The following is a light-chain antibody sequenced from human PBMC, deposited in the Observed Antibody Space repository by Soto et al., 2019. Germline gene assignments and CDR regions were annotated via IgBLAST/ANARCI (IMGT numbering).Light chain of an antibody. V-gene: IGKV2-28*01. Sequence: DIVMTQSPLSLSVTPGEPASISCRSSQSLLHSNGYNYLDWYLQKPGQSPQLLLYLVSNRASGVPDRFSGSGSGTDFTLKISRVEAEDVGVYYCMQGLQAHLTFGQGTKGEIK. CDR3: MQGLQAHLT. J-gene: IGKJ1*01. CDR2: LVS. CDR1: QSLLHSNGYNY.